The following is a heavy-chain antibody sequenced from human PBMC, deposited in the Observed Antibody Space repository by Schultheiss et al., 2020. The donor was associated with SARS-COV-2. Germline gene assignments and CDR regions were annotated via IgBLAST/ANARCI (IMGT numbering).Heavy chain of an antibody. Sequence: GGSLRLSCAASGFTFSSYSMNWVRQAPGKGLEWVSSISSSSSTIYYADSVKGRFTISRENAKNSLYLQMNSLRAEDTALYYCAKDNGDYVFDYWGQGTLVTVSS. J-gene: IGHJ4*02. CDR3: AKDNGDYVFDY. V-gene: IGHV3-21*04. CDR1: GFTFSSYS. CDR2: ISSSSSTI. D-gene: IGHD4-17*01.